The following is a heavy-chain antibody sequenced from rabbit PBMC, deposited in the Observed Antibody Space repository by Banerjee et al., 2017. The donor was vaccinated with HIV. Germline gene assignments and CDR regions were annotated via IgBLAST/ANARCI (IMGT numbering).Heavy chain of an antibody. CDR1: GIDFSSYYW. CDR2: IYTGDGNT. CDR3: ARDLAGVIGWNFDL. V-gene: IGHV1S45*01. Sequence: QEQLEESGGGLVKPEGSLTLTCKASGIDFSSYYWICWVRQAPGKGLEWIACIYTGDGNTHYASWAKGRFTISKTSSTVDLKMTSLTAADTATYFCARDLAGVIGWNFDLWGQGTLVTVS. D-gene: IGHD4-1*01. J-gene: IGHJ4*01.